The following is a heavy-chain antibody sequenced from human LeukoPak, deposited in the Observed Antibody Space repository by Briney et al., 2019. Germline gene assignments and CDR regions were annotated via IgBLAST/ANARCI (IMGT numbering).Heavy chain of an antibody. CDR2: INQDGSEK. CDR3: ARVSPAAETLLWFGDPPYYFDY. J-gene: IGHJ4*02. Sequence: GGSLRLSCAASGFTFRSHWMSWVRQAPGKGLEWVANINQDGSEKYYVDSVKGRFTISRDYAKNSLYLQMNSLRAEDTAVYYCARVSPAAETLLWFGDPPYYFDYWGQGTLVTVSS. D-gene: IGHD3-10*01. V-gene: IGHV3-7*01. CDR1: GFTFRSHW.